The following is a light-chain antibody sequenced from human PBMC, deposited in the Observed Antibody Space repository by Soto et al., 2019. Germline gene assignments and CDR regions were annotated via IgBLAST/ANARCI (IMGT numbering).Light chain of an antibody. J-gene: IGKJ5*01. Sequence: EIVMTQCPAPLSLAPGKRATLSCRASQSVSSDLAWYQQKPGQAPRLLIVGSFARATGIPARFSGSGSGSEFTLTISGLQSEDFAVYYCQQYNDRPPITFGQGTRLEIK. CDR1: QSVSSD. CDR3: QQYNDRPPIT. CDR2: GSF. V-gene: IGKV3-15*01.